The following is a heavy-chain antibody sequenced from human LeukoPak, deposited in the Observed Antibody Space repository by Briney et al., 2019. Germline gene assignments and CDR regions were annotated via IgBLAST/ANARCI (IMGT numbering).Heavy chain of an antibody. Sequence: GGSLRLSCAASGFTFSSYGMHWVRQAPGKGLEWVAFIRYDGSNKYYADSVKGRFTISRDNSKNTLYLQMNSLRAEDTAVYYCAKDPRCAGDCYSDDYWGQGTLVTVSS. D-gene: IGHD2-21*02. CDR2: IRYDGSNK. CDR3: AKDPRCAGDCYSDDY. V-gene: IGHV3-30*02. J-gene: IGHJ4*02. CDR1: GFTFSSYG.